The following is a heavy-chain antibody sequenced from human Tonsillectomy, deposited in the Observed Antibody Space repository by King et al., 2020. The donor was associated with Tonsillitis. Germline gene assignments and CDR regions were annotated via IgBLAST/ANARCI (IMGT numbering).Heavy chain of an antibody. V-gene: IGHV3-21*01. J-gene: IGHJ6*02. CDR2: SSSSSTYI. Sequence: VQLVQSGGGLVKPGGSLRLSCAASGFTFSFYNMHWVRQAPGKGLEWVSSSSSSSTYIYYADSVKGRFTISRDNAKNSLYLQMNSLRAEDTAVYYCARDTEVEEHRGMDVWGQGTTVTVSS. CDR3: ARDTEVEEHRGMDV. D-gene: IGHD1-1*01. CDR1: GFTFSFYN.